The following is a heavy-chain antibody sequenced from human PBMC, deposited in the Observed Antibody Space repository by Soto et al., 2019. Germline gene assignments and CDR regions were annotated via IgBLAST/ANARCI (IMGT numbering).Heavy chain of an antibody. Sequence: EVQLLESGGGLMQPGGSLRLSCAASEFSFGGYAMSWVRQAPGKGLEWVSSISGSGASAFYAASVRGRFTISRDNTGNTVSLQMNSLRAEDTALYYCAKGSRGYTTYYFDYWGQGTRITVSS. CDR3: AKGSRGYTTYYFDY. D-gene: IGHD5-18*01. J-gene: IGHJ4*02. CDR1: EFSFGGYA. CDR2: ISGSGASA. V-gene: IGHV3-23*01.